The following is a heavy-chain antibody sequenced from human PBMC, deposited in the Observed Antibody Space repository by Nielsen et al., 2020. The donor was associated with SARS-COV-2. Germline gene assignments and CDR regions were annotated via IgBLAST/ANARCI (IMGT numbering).Heavy chain of an antibody. CDR1: GGTFSSYA. CDR2: IIPIFGTA. V-gene: IGHV1-69*13. J-gene: IGHJ4*02. Sequence: SVKVSCKASGGTFSSYAISWVRQAPGQGLEWMGGIIPIFGTANYAQKFQGRVTITADESTSTAYMELNSLRAEDTAVYYCARDGVLNCSSTSCYVAYYFDYWGQGTLVTVSS. D-gene: IGHD2-2*01. CDR3: ARDGVLNCSSTSCYVAYYFDY.